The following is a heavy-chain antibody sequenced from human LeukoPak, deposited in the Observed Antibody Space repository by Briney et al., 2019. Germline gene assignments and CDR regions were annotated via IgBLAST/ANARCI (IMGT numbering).Heavy chain of an antibody. CDR1: GGSISSYY. D-gene: IGHD3-22*01. V-gene: IGHV4-59*01. CDR2: IYYSGST. J-gene: IGHJ4*02. Sequence: PSETLSLTCTVSGGSISSYYWSWIRQPSGKGLEWIGYIYYSGSTNYNPSLKSRVTISVDTSKNQFSLKLSSVTAADTAVYYCARVYYDSSGYNFDYWGQGTLVTVSS. CDR3: ARVYYDSSGYNFDY.